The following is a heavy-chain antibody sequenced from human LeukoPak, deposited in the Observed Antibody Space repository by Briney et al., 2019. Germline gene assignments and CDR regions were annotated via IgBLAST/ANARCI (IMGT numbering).Heavy chain of an antibody. Sequence: PGGSLRLSCAASGLSFSSYAMSWVRQAPGKGLEWVSSISGSGGSTYYADSVKGRFTISRDNSKNTLYLQMNSLRAEDTAVYYCAKTQGPSIAARHQTRTDYWGQGTLVTVSS. J-gene: IGHJ4*02. CDR1: GLSFSSYA. V-gene: IGHV3-23*01. CDR3: AKTQGPSIAARHQTRTDY. CDR2: ISGSGGST. D-gene: IGHD6-6*01.